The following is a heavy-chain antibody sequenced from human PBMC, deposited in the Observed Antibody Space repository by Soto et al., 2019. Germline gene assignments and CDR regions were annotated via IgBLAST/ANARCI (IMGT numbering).Heavy chain of an antibody. CDR1: GFTFEDYG. Sequence: GGSLRLSCAASGFTFEDYGMSWVRQVPGKGLEWVSGINWNGGSRGYADSVKGRFTISRDNARNSLHLQMNSLRAEDTALYHCVRGALFGIDYFDYWGQGSLVTVSS. V-gene: IGHV3-20*01. CDR2: INWNGGSR. CDR3: VRGALFGIDYFDY. D-gene: IGHD3-3*01. J-gene: IGHJ4*02.